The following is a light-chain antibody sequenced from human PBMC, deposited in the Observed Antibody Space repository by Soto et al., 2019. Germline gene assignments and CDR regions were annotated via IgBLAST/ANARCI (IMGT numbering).Light chain of an antibody. CDR2: EVS. Sequence: QSALTQPASVSESPGQSITISCTGTSSDVGGYNYVSWYQQHPGKAPKLMIYEVSNRPSGVSNRFSGSKSGNTASLTISGLQADDEADYYCSSYTSSSTLFGGGTQLTVL. CDR3: SSYTSSSTL. J-gene: IGLJ7*01. V-gene: IGLV2-14*01. CDR1: SSDVGGYNY.